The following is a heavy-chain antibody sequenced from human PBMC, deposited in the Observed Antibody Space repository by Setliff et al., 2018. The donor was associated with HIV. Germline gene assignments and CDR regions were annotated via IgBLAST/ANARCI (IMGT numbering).Heavy chain of an antibody. CDR2: ISGSGSST. CDR1: EFTFSVYA. CDR3: ARGRNRNYVVYGMDV. Sequence: PGGFLRLSCAASEFTFSVYAMSWLRQAPGKGLEWVSGISGSGSSTYYADSVKGRFTISRDNSKNMLYLQMDSLRAEDTAVYYCARGRNRNYVVYGMDVWGQGTTVTVSS. D-gene: IGHD1-7*01. V-gene: IGHV3-23*01. J-gene: IGHJ6*02.